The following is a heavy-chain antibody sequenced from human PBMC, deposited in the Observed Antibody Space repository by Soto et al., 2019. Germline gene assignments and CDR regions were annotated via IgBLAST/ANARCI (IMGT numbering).Heavy chain of an antibody. V-gene: IGHV3-11*01. CDR2: ISSNSGAI. CDR1: RFTFSDYY. CDR3: ARMFSRYDPRYYFDA. J-gene: IGHJ4*02. Sequence: QVQLVESGGGLVKPGGSLRLSCAASRFTFSDYYMSWILQAQGKGLEWISSISSNSGAIFYADSVKGRFTISRDNAKNSLYLQMSSLRAEDTAVYDCARMFSRYDPRYYFDAWGQGNLVTVSS. D-gene: IGHD1-1*01.